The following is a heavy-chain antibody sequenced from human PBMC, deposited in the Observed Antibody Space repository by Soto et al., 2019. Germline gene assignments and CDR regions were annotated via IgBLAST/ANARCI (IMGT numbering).Heavy chain of an antibody. J-gene: IGHJ5*02. D-gene: IGHD3-3*02. CDR1: CCSISRSSYF. V-gene: IGHV4-39*01. CDR3: ASPKIAFYNWFDP. Sequence: SEAPSLTCTFSCCSISRSSYFRGWIRQPPGKGLEWIGSIYYIGSTYYTPSLKSRVTISVDTSKNQFSLKLSSVTAADTAVYYCASPKIAFYNWFDPWGQGTLVTVSS. CDR2: IYYIGST.